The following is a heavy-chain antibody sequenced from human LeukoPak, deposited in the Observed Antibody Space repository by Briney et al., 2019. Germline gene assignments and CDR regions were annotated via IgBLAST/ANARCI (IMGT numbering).Heavy chain of an antibody. J-gene: IGHJ4*02. CDR3: ARGRSYDSSGYPLDY. Sequence: ASVKVSCKASGGTFSSYTISWVRQAPGQGLEWMGRIIPILGIANYAQKFQGRVTITADKSTSTAYMELGSLRSEDTAVYYCARGRSYDSSGYPLDYWGQGTLVTVSS. D-gene: IGHD3-22*01. CDR2: IIPILGIA. CDR1: GGTFSSYT. V-gene: IGHV1-69*02.